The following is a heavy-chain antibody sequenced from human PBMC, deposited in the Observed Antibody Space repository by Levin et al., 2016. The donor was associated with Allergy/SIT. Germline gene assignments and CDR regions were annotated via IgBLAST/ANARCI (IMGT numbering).Heavy chain of an antibody. Sequence: WVRQAPGQGLERMGWISNHNGNTNYVQRFQGRVTMTTDTSTSTVYMELRSLTYDDTAVYYCARAFWSNENDGRHYYHLDVWGKGTTVTVSS. V-gene: IGHV1-18*01. CDR3: ARAFWSNENDGRHYYHLDV. D-gene: IGHD1-1*01. CDR2: ISNHNGNT. J-gene: IGHJ6*03.